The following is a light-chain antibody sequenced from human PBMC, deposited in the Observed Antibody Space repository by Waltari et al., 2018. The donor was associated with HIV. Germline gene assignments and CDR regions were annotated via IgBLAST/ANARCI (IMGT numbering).Light chain of an antibody. V-gene: IGLV3-1*01. Sequence: SYEVTQPPSVSVSPGQTASITCPGHKLGNKYTAWYQQKPGQSPVLVIYEDNKRRSGTPERFSGSNAGDTATLTISGTQAMDEADYYCQAWDSSTVVFGGGTRLTVL. CDR3: QAWDSSTVV. CDR1: KLGNKY. J-gene: IGLJ2*01. CDR2: EDN.